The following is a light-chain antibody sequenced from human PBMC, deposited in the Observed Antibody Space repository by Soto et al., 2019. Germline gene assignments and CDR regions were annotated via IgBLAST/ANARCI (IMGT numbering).Light chain of an antibody. CDR1: QSVGSD. J-gene: IGKJ4*01. V-gene: IGKV3D-15*01. CDR2: DIF. Sequence: TQSLATVSVTTGRRATRACRASQSVGSDLAWYQQKPGQAPRLVIYDIFTRATGAPTRISGSGSGTEFTLTLRCLHSEDFALYYCQESNCWPLTFAGGTKVDI. CDR3: QESNCWPLT.